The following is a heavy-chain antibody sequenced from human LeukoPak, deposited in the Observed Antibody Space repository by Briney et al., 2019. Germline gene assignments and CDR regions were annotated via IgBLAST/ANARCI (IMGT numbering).Heavy chain of an antibody. V-gene: IGHV3-33*06. CDR3: AKVIGYSYGPVFDY. CDR2: IWYDGSNK. D-gene: IGHD5-18*01. CDR1: GFTFSSYG. Sequence: PGRSLRLSCAASGFTFSSYGMHWVRRAPGKGLEWVAVIWYDGSNKYYADSVKGRFTISRDNPKNTLYLQMNSLRAEDTAVYYCAKVIGYSYGPVFDYWGQGTLVTVSS. J-gene: IGHJ4*02.